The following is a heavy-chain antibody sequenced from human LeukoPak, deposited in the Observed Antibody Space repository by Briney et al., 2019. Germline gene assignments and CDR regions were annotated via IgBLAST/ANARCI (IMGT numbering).Heavy chain of an antibody. Sequence: SETLSLTCTVSGASISSYFWGWIRQPAGKGLEWIGEIYHSGSTNYNPSLKSRVTISVDKSKNQFSLKLSSVTAADTAVYYCARVQWLPLYYFDYWGQGTLVTVSS. J-gene: IGHJ4*02. D-gene: IGHD6-19*01. CDR1: GASISSYF. CDR2: IYHSGST. CDR3: ARVQWLPLYYFDY. V-gene: IGHV4-59*12.